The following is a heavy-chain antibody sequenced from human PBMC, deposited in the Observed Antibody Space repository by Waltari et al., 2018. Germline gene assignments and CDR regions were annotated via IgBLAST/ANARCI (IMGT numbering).Heavy chain of an antibody. D-gene: IGHD1-26*01. V-gene: IGHV1-69-2*01. CDR1: GYTFTDYY. Sequence: EVQLVQSGAEVKKPGATVKISCKASGYTFTDYYMHWVQQAPGKGLEWMGVVDPEDGETIYAGKFQVRVTITADTSTDTAYMELSSLRSEDTAVYYCATQPIVGATTLPFDYWGQGTLVTVSS. CDR3: ATQPIVGATTLPFDY. J-gene: IGHJ4*02. CDR2: VDPEDGET.